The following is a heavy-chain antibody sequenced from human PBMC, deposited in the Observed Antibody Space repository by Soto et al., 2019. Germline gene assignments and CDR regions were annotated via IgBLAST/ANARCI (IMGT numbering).Heavy chain of an antibody. CDR1: GVTFSSYG. D-gene: IGHD4-17*01. Sequence: QVQLVESGGGVVQPGRSLRLSCAASGVTFSSYGMHWVRQAPGKGLEWVAVISYDGNNKYYADSVKGRFTISRDNFKNTLYLQLDRRRAKDTAMYYCAKDHLETTVTTPSYWGQGTLVTVSS. J-gene: IGHJ4*02. CDR3: AKDHLETTVTTPSY. V-gene: IGHV3-30*18. CDR2: ISYDGNNK.